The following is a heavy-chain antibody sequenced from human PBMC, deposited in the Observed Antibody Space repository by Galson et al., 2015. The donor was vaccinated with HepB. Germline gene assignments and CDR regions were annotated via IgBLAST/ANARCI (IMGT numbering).Heavy chain of an antibody. CDR2: ISWNSDKI. CDR3: VKGCEVGCKTIVLDP. V-gene: IGHV3-9*01. CDR1: GFFFDDNP. Sequence: SLRLSCAASGFFFDDNPMHWVRQTPGRGLEWVSGISWNSDKIAYADSVKGRFTISRDNSKNTLYLQLNSLRPDDTAVYYCVKGCEVGCKTIVLDPWGQGTLVTVSS. D-gene: IGHD3-22*01. J-gene: IGHJ5*02.